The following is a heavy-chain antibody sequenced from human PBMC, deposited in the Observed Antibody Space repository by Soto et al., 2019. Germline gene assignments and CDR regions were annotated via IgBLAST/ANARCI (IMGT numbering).Heavy chain of an antibody. J-gene: IGHJ4*02. V-gene: IGHV1-69*01. CDR1: GGGTLSNDA. CDR3: AREVVTETTWGSFDT. Sequence: QVHLVQSGADGRKSGSSVRVSCTASGGGTLSNDAISWVRQAPGQGLEWLGRISPFFGTTDYSQSFQGRLTMSADASTGTVYMDLLSLKSDDTAVYYCAREVVTETTWGSFDTWGQGTLVTVSS. D-gene: IGHD2-21*02. CDR2: ISPFFGTT.